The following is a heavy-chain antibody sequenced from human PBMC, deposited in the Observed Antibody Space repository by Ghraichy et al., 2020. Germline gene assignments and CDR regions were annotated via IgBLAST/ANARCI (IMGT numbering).Heavy chain of an antibody. Sequence: SQTLSLTCAVYGGSFSGYYWSWIRQPPGKGLEWIGEINHSGSTNYNPSLKSRVTISVDTSKNQFSLKLSSVTAADTAVYYCARVGYSLYYYYYYGMDVWGQGTTVTVSS. D-gene: IGHD5-18*01. V-gene: IGHV4-34*01. CDR1: GGSFSGYY. CDR3: ARVGYSLYYYYYYGMDV. J-gene: IGHJ6*02. CDR2: INHSGST.